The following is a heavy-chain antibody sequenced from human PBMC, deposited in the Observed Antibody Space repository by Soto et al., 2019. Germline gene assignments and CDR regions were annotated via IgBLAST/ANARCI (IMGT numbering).Heavy chain of an antibody. J-gene: IGHJ6*02. CDR3: ARGRGTNTGVRISGGVV. CDR1: GGSSRNFY. V-gene: IGHV4-59*12. CDR2: RYYSGRT. Sequence: LSLTFSVSGGSSRNFYWSWIRQPPGKGLEWIGQRYYSGRTNYNPSLESRVTISVDTSKNQFSLLLNAVTVADTAVYYCARGRGTNTGVRISGGVVRAPGTAVT. D-gene: IGHD2-8*02.